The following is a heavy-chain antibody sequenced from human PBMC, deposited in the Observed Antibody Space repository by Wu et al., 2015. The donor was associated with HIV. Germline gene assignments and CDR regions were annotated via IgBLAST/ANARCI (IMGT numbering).Heavy chain of an antibody. CDR2: MNPNSGNT. Sequence: QVQLVQSGAEVKKPGASVKVSCKASGYTFTSFDINWVRQATGQGLEWMGWMNPNSGNTGYAQKFQGRVTITRSTSLSTAYMELSGLRSDDTAVYYCARVGILSSWLGPGKLLIYYYMDVVGQGDHGHRLL. CDR1: GYTFTSFD. V-gene: IGHV1-8*03. J-gene: IGHJ6*03. D-gene: IGHD6-19*01. CDR3: ARVGILSSWLGPGKLLIYYYMDV.